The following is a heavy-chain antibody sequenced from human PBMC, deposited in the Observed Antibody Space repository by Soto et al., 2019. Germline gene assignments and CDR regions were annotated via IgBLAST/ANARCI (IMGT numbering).Heavy chain of an antibody. CDR2: IKQDGSEE. CDR3: TGGSGWLQTE. D-gene: IGHD6-19*01. V-gene: IGHV3-7*04. J-gene: IGHJ4*02. Sequence: EVQLVESGGGLVQPGGSLRLSCADSGFSSSPFWMTWVRQAPGKGLEWVALIKQDGSEELYVDSVKGRFTISRDNAKNSVYLQMDSLGVEDTAVYYCTGGSGWLQTEWGQGTLVTVSS. CDR1: GFSSSPFW.